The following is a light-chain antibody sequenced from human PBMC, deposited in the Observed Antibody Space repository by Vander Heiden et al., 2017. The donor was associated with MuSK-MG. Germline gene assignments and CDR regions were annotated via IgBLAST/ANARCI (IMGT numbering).Light chain of an antibody. V-gene: IGKV3-11*01. CDR3: QQRSNWRDWT. CDR2: DAS. Sequence: EIVLTQSPATLSLSPGERATLSCRASQSVSSYLAWYQQKPGQAPRLLIYDASNRATGIPARFSGSGSGTDFTLTISSLEPEDFAVYYCQQRSNWRDWTFGQGTKVEIK. CDR1: QSVSSY. J-gene: IGKJ1*01.